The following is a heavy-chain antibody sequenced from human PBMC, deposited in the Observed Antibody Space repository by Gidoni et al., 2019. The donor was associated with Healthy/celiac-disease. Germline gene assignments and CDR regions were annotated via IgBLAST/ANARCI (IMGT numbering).Heavy chain of an antibody. CDR1: GFTFSSYA. V-gene: IGHV3-30-3*01. J-gene: IGHJ4*02. Sequence: QVQLVESGGGVVQPGRSLRLSCAASGFTFSSYAMHWVRQAPGKGLEWVAVISYDGSNKYYADSVKGRFTISRDNSKNTLYLQMNSLRAEDTAVYYCARDRVYYDSSGYPTYWGQGTLVTVSS. CDR3: ARDRVYYDSSGYPTY. CDR2: ISYDGSNK. D-gene: IGHD3-22*01.